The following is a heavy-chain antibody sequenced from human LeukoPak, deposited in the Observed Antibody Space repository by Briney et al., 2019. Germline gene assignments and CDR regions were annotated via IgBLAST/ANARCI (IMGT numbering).Heavy chain of an antibody. J-gene: IGHJ4*02. CDR1: GGTFSSYA. Sequence: SVKVSCKTSGGTFSSYAITWLRQAPGQGLEWMGRIIPISGTANYAQKFQGRVRIITDESTSTAYMELSSLRSEDTAVYYCARVFARSGEISGSYYYYWGQGTLVTVSS. V-gene: IGHV1-69*05. CDR3: ARVFARSGEISGSYYYY. CDR2: IIPISGTA. D-gene: IGHD1-26*01.